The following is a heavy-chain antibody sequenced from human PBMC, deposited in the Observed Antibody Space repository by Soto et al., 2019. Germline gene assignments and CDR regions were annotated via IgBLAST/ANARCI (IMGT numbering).Heavy chain of an antibody. Sequence: QVQLVQSGAEVKKPGASVKVSCKASGYTFTSYAMHWVRQAPGQRLEWMGWINAGNGNTKYSQKFQGRVTITRDTXAXTXTLELRSRVYEDTAVYCCARAGGSGSYYRPTYSFDYWGQGTLVTVSS. V-gene: IGHV1-3*01. D-gene: IGHD3-10*01. CDR2: INAGNGNT. CDR3: ARAGGSGSYYRPTYSFDY. CDR1: GYTFTSYA. J-gene: IGHJ4*02.